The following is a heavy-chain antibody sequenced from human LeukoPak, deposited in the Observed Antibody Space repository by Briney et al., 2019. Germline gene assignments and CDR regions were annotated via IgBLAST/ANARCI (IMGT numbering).Heavy chain of an antibody. CDR3: ARDLVTVTKGFDI. D-gene: IGHD4-17*01. Sequence: PSETLSLTCAVSDDSFSSHYWTWIRQPPGKGLEWIGYISYIGSTNYNPSLKSRVTISIDTSKNEFSLKLTSVTAADTAVYYCARDLVTVTKGFDIWGQGTMVTVSS. CDR2: ISYIGST. V-gene: IGHV4-59*11. CDR1: DDSFSSHY. J-gene: IGHJ3*02.